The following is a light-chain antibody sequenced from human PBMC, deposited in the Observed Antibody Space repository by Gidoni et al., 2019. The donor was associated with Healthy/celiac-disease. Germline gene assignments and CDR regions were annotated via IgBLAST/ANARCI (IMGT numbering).Light chain of an antibody. CDR2: CES. CDR1: KSVSSN. CDR3: QQYNNWPPIT. J-gene: IGKJ5*01. Sequence: EIVMTQSPATLSVSPGEKATLSCRASKSVSSNLAWYQQNPGQAPRHLIYCESTRATGIPASFSGSGSGTEFTLTISSLQSEDFAVYYCQQYNNWPPITFGQGTRLEIK. V-gene: IGKV3-15*01.